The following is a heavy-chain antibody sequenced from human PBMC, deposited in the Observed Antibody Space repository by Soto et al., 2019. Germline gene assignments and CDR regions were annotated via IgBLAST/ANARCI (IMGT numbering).Heavy chain of an antibody. D-gene: IGHD7-27*01. Sequence: GGSLRLSCSASGFTFSSYAMHWVRQAPGKGLEYVSAISSNGGSTYYADSVKGRFTISRDNSKNTLYLQMSSLRAEDTAVYYCVKDWVEFSGWGTLDYWGQGTLVTVSS. CDR3: VKDWVEFSGWGTLDY. CDR1: GFTFSSYA. V-gene: IGHV3-64D*06. CDR2: ISSNGGST. J-gene: IGHJ4*02.